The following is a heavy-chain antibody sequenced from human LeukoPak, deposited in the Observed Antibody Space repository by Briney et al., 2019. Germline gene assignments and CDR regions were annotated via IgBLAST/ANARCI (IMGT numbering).Heavy chain of an antibody. D-gene: IGHD3-10*01. CDR1: GSTVSNYY. Sequence: GGSLRLSCAASGSTVSNYYMSWVRQAPGKGLEWVSVIYGAGSTYYADSVKGRFTISRDNSKNTLYLQMNSLRAEDTAVYYCAKERGSGSYYYYYYGMDVWGKGTTVTVSS. CDR3: AKERGSGSYYYYYYGMDV. V-gene: IGHV3-53*01. CDR2: IYGAGST. J-gene: IGHJ6*04.